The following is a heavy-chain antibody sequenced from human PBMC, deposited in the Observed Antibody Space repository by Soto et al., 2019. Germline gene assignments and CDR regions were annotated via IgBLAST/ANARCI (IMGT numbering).Heavy chain of an antibody. Sequence: QVQLVESGGGLVKPGGSLRLSCAASGFTFSDYYMSWIRQAPGKGLEWVSYITSGSIIYYADSVKGRFTISRDNAKNSLYLQMNSLRAEDTAVYYCARAPYSSSWYDYYYGMDVWGQGTTVTVSS. V-gene: IGHV3-11*01. J-gene: IGHJ6*01. CDR1: GFTFSDYY. CDR3: ARAPYSSSWYDYYYGMDV. D-gene: IGHD6-13*01. CDR2: ITSGSII.